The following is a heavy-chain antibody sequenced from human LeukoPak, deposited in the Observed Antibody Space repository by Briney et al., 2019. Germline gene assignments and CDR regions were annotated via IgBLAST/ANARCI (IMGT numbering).Heavy chain of an antibody. CDR1: GFTFSSYS. CDR3: AKLVGYYDSSGPAAI. V-gene: IGHV3-23*01. D-gene: IGHD3-22*01. Sequence: PGGSLRLSCAASGFTFSSYSMNWVRQAPGKGLEWVSAISGSGGSTYYADSVKGRFTISRDNSKNTLYLQMNSLRAEDTAVYYCAKLVGYYDSSGPAAIWGQGTLVTVSS. CDR2: ISGSGGST. J-gene: IGHJ4*02.